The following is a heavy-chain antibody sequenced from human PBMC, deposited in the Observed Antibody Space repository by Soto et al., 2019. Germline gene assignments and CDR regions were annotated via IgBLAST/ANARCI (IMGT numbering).Heavy chain of an antibody. J-gene: IGHJ6*02. CDR1: GGSISSYY. Sequence: PSETLSLTCTVSGGSISSYYWSWIRQPPGKGLEWIGYIYYSGSTNYNPSLKSRVTISVDTSKNQFSLKLSSVTAADTAVYYCARSERYYDFWSGYYTYYYGMDVWGQGTPVTVSS. D-gene: IGHD3-3*01. CDR2: IYYSGST. CDR3: ARSERYYDFWSGYYTYYYGMDV. V-gene: IGHV4-59*01.